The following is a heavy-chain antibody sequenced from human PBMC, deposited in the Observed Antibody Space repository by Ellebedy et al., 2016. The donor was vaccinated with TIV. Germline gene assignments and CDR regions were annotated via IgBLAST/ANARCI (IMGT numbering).Heavy chain of an antibody. V-gene: IGHV3-30*18. CDR2: ISYDGSNK. CDR1: GFTFSSYG. D-gene: IGHD6-19*01. Sequence: GGSLRLXXAASGFTFSSYGMHWVRQAPGKGLEWVAVISYDGSNKYYADSVKGRFTISRDNSKNTLYLQMNSLRAGNTAVYYCAKQWLNWYFDLWGRGTLVTVSS. J-gene: IGHJ2*01. CDR3: AKQWLNWYFDL.